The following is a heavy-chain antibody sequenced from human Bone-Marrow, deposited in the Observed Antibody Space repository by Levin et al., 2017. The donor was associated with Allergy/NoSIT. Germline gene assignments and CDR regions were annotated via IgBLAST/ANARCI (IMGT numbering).Heavy chain of an antibody. CDR3: ARDGLVEGFDI. V-gene: IGHV3-66*02. Sequence: GESLKISCAASGFSVTGNYMSWVRQAPGKGLEWVSLIYDDVGTFYADSVKGRFTISRDNSRDTLYLQMSSLRAEDTAVYYCARDGLVEGFDIWGQGTMVTVSS. CDR1: GFSVTGNY. CDR2: IYDDVGT. D-gene: IGHD2-8*01. J-gene: IGHJ3*02.